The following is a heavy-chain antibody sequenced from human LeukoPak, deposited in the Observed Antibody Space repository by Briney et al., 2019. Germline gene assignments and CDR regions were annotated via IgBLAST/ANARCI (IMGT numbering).Heavy chain of an antibody. J-gene: IGHJ3*02. D-gene: IGHD3-16*02. CDR3: ARVPDYDYVWGSYRSHDAFDI. CDR2: INPNSGGT. CDR1: GYTFTCYY. Sequence: ASVKVSCKASGYTFTCYYMHWVRQAPGQGLEWMGWINPNSGGTNYAQKFQGRVTMTRDTSISTAYMELSRLRSDDTAVYYCARVPDYDYVWGSYRSHDAFDIWGQGTMVTVSS. V-gene: IGHV1-2*02.